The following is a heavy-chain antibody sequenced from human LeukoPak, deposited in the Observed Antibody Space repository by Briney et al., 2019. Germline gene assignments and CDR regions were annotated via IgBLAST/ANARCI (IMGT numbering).Heavy chain of an antibody. J-gene: IGHJ4*02. CDR2: IYSGGST. CDR1: GFTFSSNY. Sequence: GGSLRLSCAASGFTFSSNYMSWVRQAPGKGLEWVSVIYSGGSTYYADSVKGRFTISRDNSKSTLFLQMNSLRAEDTAVYYCAKGSYYDSSGYYREYYFDYWGQGTLVTVSS. D-gene: IGHD3-22*01. CDR3: AKGSYYDSSGYYREYYFDY. V-gene: IGHV3-53*01.